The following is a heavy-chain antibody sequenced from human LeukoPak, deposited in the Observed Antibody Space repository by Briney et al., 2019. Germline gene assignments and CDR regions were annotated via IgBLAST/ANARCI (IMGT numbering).Heavy chain of an antibody. Sequence: NSSETLSLTCAVYGGSFSGYYWSWIRQPPGKGLEWIGEINHSGSTNYNPSLKSRVTISVDTSKNQFSLKLSSVTAADTAVYYCASARYFDWLLAAWGQGTLVTVSS. J-gene: IGHJ5*02. V-gene: IGHV4-34*01. CDR1: GGSFSGYY. CDR3: ASARYFDWLLAA. D-gene: IGHD3-9*01. CDR2: INHSGST.